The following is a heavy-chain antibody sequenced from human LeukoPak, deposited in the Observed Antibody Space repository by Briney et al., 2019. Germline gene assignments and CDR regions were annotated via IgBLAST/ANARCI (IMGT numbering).Heavy chain of an antibody. CDR1: GYTFTGYY. D-gene: IGHD1-26*01. J-gene: IGHJ4*02. CDR3: ARDREWQLPQTY. Sequence: ASVKVSCKASGYTFTGYYMHWVRQAPGQGLEWMGWINPNSGGTNYAQKFQCRVTMTRDTSISTAYMELSRLRSDDTAVYYCARDREWQLPQTYWGQGTLVTVSS. CDR2: INPNSGGT. V-gene: IGHV1-2*02.